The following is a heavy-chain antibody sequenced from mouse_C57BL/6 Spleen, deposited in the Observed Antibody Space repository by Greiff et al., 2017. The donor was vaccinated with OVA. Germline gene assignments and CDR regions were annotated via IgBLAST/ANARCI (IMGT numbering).Heavy chain of an antibody. D-gene: IGHD1-1*01. CDR1: GLTFSSYA. CDR3: ARAGYYGSRYFDV. J-gene: IGHJ1*03. Sequence: EVKLMESGGGLVKPGGSLKLSCAASGLTFSSYAMSWVRQTPEKRLEWVATISDGGSDTYYPDNVKGRFTISRDNAKNNLYLQMSHLKSEDTAMYYCARAGYYGSRYFDVWGTGTTVTVSS. V-gene: IGHV5-4*03. CDR2: ISDGGSDT.